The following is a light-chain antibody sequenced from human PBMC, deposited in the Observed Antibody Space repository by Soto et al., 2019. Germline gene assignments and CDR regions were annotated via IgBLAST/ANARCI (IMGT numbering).Light chain of an antibody. CDR2: WAS. V-gene: IGKV4-1*01. Sequence: DVVLTQSPDSLAVSLGERATINCKSSQSVFYNSNNKNYLAWYQQRVGQPPKLLIYWASTRQSGVPDRFSGSGSGTDFTLTISSLQAKDVAVYFCQQYFSSPLTFGGGTKVEIK. CDR3: QQYFSSPLT. J-gene: IGKJ4*01. CDR1: QSVFYNSNNKNY.